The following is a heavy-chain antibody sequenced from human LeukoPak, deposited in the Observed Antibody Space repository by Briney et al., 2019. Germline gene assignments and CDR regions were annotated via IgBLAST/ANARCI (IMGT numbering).Heavy chain of an antibody. Sequence: PGRSLRLSCAASGFTVSGYSMHWVRQAPGKGLEWVAVISYDRDNKYYADSVRGRFTISRDTSNNTLYLHLNSLRAEDTAVYYCARDPFGGKIFDFWGQGTLATVSS. CDR1: GFTVSGYS. V-gene: IGHV3-30*14. D-gene: IGHD3-10*01. CDR2: ISYDRDNK. J-gene: IGHJ4*02. CDR3: ARDPFGGKIFDF.